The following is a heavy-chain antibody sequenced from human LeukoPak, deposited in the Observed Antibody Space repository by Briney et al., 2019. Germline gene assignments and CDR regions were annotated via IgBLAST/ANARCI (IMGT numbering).Heavy chain of an antibody. Sequence: SETLSLTCTVSGGSISSYYWSWIRQPPGKGLEWIGYIYYSGSTNYNPSLKSRVTIAVDTSKNQFSLKLSFVTAADTAVYYCARVGGYCSSTSCYGGIDPWGQGTLVTVSS. V-gene: IGHV4-59*01. CDR2: IYYSGST. J-gene: IGHJ5*02. D-gene: IGHD2-2*01. CDR1: GGSISSYY. CDR3: ARVGGYCSSTSCYGGIDP.